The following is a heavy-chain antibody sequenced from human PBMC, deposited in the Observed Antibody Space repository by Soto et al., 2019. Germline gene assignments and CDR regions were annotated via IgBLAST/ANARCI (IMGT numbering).Heavy chain of an antibody. CDR1: GFTFRSYA. D-gene: IGHD3-10*01. V-gene: IGHV3-23*01. J-gene: IGHJ5*02. CDR3: AKELVEYYGSASHNWFAP. Sequence: EVQLLESGGNLVQPGGSLRLSCTASGFTFRSYAMSWVRQAPGKGLEWVSAISGSGGTTYYADSVKGRFTISRDNSKNALYLQMNRLRAEGTAVYHCAKELVEYYGSASHNWFAPWGQGTLVTVSS. CDR2: ISGSGGTT.